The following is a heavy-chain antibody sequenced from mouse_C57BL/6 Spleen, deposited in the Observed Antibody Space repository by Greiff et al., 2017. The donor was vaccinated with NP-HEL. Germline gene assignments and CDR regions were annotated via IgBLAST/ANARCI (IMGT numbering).Heavy chain of an antibody. CDR1: GYTFTSYW. D-gene: IGHD1-1*01. CDR3: ARNYGSSYGFDY. CDR2: IDPSDSET. J-gene: IGHJ2*01. Sequence: VQLQQPGAELVRPGSSVKLSCKASGYTFTSYWMHWVKQRPIQGLEWIGNIDPSDSETHYNQKFKDKATLTVDKSSSTAYMQLSSLTSEDSAVYYCARNYGSSYGFDYWGQGTTLTVSS. V-gene: IGHV1-52*01.